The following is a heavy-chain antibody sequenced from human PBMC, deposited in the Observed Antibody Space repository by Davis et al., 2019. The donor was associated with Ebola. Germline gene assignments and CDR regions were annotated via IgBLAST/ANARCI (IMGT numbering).Heavy chain of an antibody. V-gene: IGHV3-7*01. CDR3: ARDKEQWLGEILYYYYGMDV. CDR1: GFTFSHYW. CDR2: IKQDESEK. Sequence: GESLKISCAASGFTFSHYWMSWVRQAPGKGPEWVAIIKQDESEKYYVDSVKGRFTISRDNAKNSLYLQMNSLRDEDTAVYYCARDKEQWLGEILYYYYGMDVWGQGTTVTVSS. J-gene: IGHJ6*02. D-gene: IGHD6-19*01.